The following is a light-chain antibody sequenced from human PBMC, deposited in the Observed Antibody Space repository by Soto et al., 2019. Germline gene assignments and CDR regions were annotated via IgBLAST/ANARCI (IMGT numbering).Light chain of an antibody. CDR1: QSISTY. J-gene: IGKJ4*01. V-gene: IGKV3-11*01. CDR3: QQRSNWPLT. Sequence: EIVLTQSPATLSLSPGERATLSCRASQSISTYLIWYQQRPGQAPRLLIHDASHRATGIPARFSGSGSGTDFTLTISSLEPEDFAVYYCQQRSNWPLTFGGGTRVEIK. CDR2: DAS.